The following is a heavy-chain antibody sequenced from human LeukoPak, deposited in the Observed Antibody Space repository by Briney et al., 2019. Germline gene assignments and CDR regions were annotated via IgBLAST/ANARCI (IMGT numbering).Heavy chain of an antibody. CDR2: INHRGST. CDR1: GGSFSGYY. V-gene: IGHV4-34*01. D-gene: IGHD4-17*01. CDR3: ARGWDYGDYLDYFDY. J-gene: IGHJ4*02. Sequence: SETLSLTCAVCGGSFSGYYWSWIRQPPGKGLEWIGEINHRGSTNYNPSLKSRVTISVDTSKNPFSLKLSSVTAADTAVYYCARGWDYGDYLDYFDYWGQGTLVTVSS.